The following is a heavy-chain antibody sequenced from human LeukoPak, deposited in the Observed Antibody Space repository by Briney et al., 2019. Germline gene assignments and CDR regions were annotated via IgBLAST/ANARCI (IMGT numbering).Heavy chain of an antibody. Sequence: GTSVKVSCKASGCTFTGYYMHWVRQAPGQGLEWMGWINPKSGDTHYAQKFQGRVTMTRDTSINTAYMELSRLRSDDTAVYYCARDQAFVYCSGGTCYDDYWGQGSLVTVSS. CDR3: ARDQAFVYCSGGTCYDDY. CDR1: GCTFTGYY. CDR2: INPKSGDT. V-gene: IGHV1-2*02. D-gene: IGHD2-15*01. J-gene: IGHJ4*02.